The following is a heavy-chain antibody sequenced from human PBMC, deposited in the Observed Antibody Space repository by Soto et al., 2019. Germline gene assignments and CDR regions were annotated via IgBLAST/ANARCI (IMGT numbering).Heavy chain of an antibody. V-gene: IGHV3-21*02. Sequence: EVQLVESGGGLVKPGGSLRLSCAASGFTFNTYTLAWVRQAPGRGLEWVSSVSSSSIYIHYGDSVKGRFTISRDNAQNSVYLQMDSLRADDTAVYYCARETYCSSTSCYLGYWGRGTLVTVSS. CDR3: ARETYCSSTSCYLGY. CDR2: VSSSSIYI. D-gene: IGHD2-2*01. CDR1: GFTFNTYT. J-gene: IGHJ4*02.